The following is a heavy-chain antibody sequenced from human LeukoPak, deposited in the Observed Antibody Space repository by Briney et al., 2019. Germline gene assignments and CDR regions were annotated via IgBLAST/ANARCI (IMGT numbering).Heavy chain of an antibody. D-gene: IGHD4-17*01. CDR1: GYTFTGYY. J-gene: IGHJ4*02. CDR3: AKSTGPYGDYPSAY. V-gene: IGHV1-2*02. Sequence: GASVKVSCKASGYTFTGYYMNWVRQAPGQGLEWMGWINPNSGDTNYAQKIQGRVTMTRNTSISTAYMEVSRLRSDDTAVYYCAKSTGPYGDYPSAYWGQGTLVTVSS. CDR2: INPNSGDT.